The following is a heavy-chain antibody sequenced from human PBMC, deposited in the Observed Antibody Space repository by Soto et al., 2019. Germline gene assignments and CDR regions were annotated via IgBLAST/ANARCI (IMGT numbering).Heavy chain of an antibody. CDR1: GGSISSGGYY. Sequence: SETLSLTCTVSGGSISSGGYYWSWIRQHPGKGLEWIGYIYYSGSTYYNPYLKSRVTISVDTSKNQFSLKLSSVTAADTAVYYCARTRAYYYDSSGYVRARGGAIDYWGQGTLVTVSS. CDR3: ARTRAYYYDSSGYVRARGGAIDY. V-gene: IGHV4-31*03. J-gene: IGHJ4*02. D-gene: IGHD3-22*01. CDR2: IYYSGST.